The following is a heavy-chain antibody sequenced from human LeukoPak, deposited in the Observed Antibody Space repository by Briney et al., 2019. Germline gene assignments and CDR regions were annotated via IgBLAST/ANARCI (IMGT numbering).Heavy chain of an antibody. CDR1: GFTFSSYW. J-gene: IGHJ6*02. CDR3: ATTITMVRGVRPYYYYYGMDV. D-gene: IGHD3-10*01. V-gene: IGHV3-7*01. CDR2: IKQDGSEK. Sequence: GGSLRLSCVASGFTFSSYWMSWVRQAPGKGLEWVANIKQDGSEKYYVDSVKGRFTISRDNAKNSLYLQMNSLRAEDTAVYYCATTITMVRGVRPYYYYYGMDVWGQGTTVTVSS.